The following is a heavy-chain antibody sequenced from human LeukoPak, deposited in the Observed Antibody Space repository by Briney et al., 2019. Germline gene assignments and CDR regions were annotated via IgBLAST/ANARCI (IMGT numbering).Heavy chain of an antibody. J-gene: IGHJ3*02. D-gene: IGHD1-26*01. CDR2: INSDGSTT. V-gene: IGHV3-74*01. CDR1: GFTFSTYW. Sequence: GGSLRLSCAASGFTFSTYWMQWVRQAPGKGLVWVSRINSDGSTTTYADSVKGRFTISRDNAKNTLYLQMNSLRAEDTAVYYCARETRLHSGSYSNDAFDIWGQGTMVTVSS. CDR3: ARETRLHSGSYSNDAFDI.